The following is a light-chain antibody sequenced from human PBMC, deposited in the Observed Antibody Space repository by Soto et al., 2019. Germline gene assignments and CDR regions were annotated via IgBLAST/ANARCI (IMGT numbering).Light chain of an antibody. J-gene: IGKJ1*01. V-gene: IGKV3-20*01. CDR2: GAS. Sequence: EIVLTQSPGTLSLSPGERATLSCRASQIVSSTYLAWFQQKPGQAPRLLIYGASTRATGIPDRFSGSGSGTDFTLTISSLQPEDFAVYYCQQYDDTPPRTFGEGTKVDIK. CDR1: QIVSSTY. CDR3: QQYDDTPPRT.